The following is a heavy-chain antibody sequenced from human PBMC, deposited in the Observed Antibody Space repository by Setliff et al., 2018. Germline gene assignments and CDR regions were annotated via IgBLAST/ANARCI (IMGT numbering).Heavy chain of an antibody. Sequence: SETLSLTCTVSGGSIGPHYWSWIRQAPGKGLEWIGHIFYSDTAKYNPSLERRAAISVDSSKNQFSLKLNSVTAADTAVYYCARGRNVAARLFDSWGQGTLVTVSS. CDR2: IFYSDTA. D-gene: IGHD6-6*01. CDR3: ARGRNVAARLFDS. J-gene: IGHJ4*02. CDR1: GGSIGPHY. V-gene: IGHV4-59*11.